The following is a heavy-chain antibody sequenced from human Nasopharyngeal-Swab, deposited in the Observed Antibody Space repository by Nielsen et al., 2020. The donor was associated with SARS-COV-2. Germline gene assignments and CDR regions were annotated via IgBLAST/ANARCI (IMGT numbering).Heavy chain of an antibody. CDR3: VRGSYGHYDS. D-gene: IGHD4-17*01. Sequence: GESPKISCAASGFTFSSYTMNWVRQAPGKGLEWVSSISPTSDYIYCAESVKGRFTISRDNAKNSLFLQMNSLRAEETAIYYCVRGSYGHYDSWGQGALITVSS. J-gene: IGHJ5*01. CDR2: ISPTSDYI. CDR1: GFTFSSYT. V-gene: IGHV3-21*06.